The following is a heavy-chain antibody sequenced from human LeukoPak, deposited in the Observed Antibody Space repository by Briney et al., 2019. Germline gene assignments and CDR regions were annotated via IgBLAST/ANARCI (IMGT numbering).Heavy chain of an antibody. Sequence: PEGSLRLSCAASGFTFSSYSRNWVRQAPGKGLEWISSISSSSSYIYYADSVKGRFTISRDNAKNSLYLQMNSLRAEGTAVYYCARDYYDSSGYYIVSRWGQGTLVTVSS. CDR3: ARDYYDSSGYYIVSR. D-gene: IGHD3-22*01. V-gene: IGHV3-21*01. CDR1: GFTFSSYS. CDR2: ISSSSSYI. J-gene: IGHJ4*02.